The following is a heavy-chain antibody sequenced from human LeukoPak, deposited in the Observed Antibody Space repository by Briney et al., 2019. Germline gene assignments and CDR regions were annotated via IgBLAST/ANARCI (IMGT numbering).Heavy chain of an antibody. J-gene: IGHJ5*02. CDR2: ISWNSGSI. D-gene: IGHD3-3*01. V-gene: IGHV3-9*01. Sequence: GGSLRLSCAASGFTFDDYAMRWVRQAPGKGLEWVSGISWNSGSIGYADSVKGRFTISRDNAKNSLYLQMNSLRAEDTALYYCAKDFYDFWSGKGSWFDPWGQGTLVTVSS. CDR1: GFTFDDYA. CDR3: AKDFYDFWSGKGSWFDP.